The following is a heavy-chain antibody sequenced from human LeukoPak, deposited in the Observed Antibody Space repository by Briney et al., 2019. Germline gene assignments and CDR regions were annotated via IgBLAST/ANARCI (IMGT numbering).Heavy chain of an antibody. Sequence: PSETLSLTCTVSGGSISSSSYYWGWIRQTPGKGLEWIGSIYYSGSTYYNPSLKSRVTISVDTSKNQFSLKLSSVTAADTAVYYCARHGYCSGGSCPYYWGQGTLVTVSS. CDR2: IYYSGST. J-gene: IGHJ4*02. CDR1: GGSISSSSYY. V-gene: IGHV4-39*01. CDR3: ARHGYCSGGSCPYY. D-gene: IGHD2-15*01.